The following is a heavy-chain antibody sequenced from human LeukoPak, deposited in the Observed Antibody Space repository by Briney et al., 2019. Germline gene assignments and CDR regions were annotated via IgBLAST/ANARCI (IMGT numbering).Heavy chain of an antibody. Sequence: SETLSLTCTVSGGSISSSSYYWGWIRQPPGKGLEWIGSIYYSGSTYYNPSLKSRVTISVDTSKNQFSLKLSSVTAADTAVYYCARGQQQLVRDFDYWGQGTLVTVSS. CDR1: GGSISSSSYY. V-gene: IGHV4-39*07. CDR2: IYYSGST. CDR3: ARGQQQLVRDFDY. D-gene: IGHD6-13*01. J-gene: IGHJ4*02.